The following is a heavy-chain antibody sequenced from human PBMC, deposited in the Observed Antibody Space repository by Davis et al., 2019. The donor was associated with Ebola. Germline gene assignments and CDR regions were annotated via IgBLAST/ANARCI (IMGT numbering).Heavy chain of an antibody. Sequence: GESLKISCAASGFTFSSYSMNWVRQAPGKGLEWVSSISSSSSYIYYADSVKGRFTISRDNAKNSLYLQMNSLRAEDTAVYYCARDVLLRSKSHFDYWGQGTLVTVSS. CDR2: ISSSSSYI. D-gene: IGHD3-10*01. J-gene: IGHJ4*02. CDR3: ARDVLLRSKSHFDY. CDR1: GFTFSSYS. V-gene: IGHV3-21*01.